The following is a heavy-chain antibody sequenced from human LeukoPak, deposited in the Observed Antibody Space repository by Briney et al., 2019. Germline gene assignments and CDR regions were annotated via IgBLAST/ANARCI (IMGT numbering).Heavy chain of an antibody. J-gene: IGHJ3*02. CDR3: ARDVLAAGATGTFDI. Sequence: GGSLRLSCAPSGFAFSRHGMHWVRQAPGKGLEWVANIKQDGSEKYYVDSVKGRFTISRDNAKTSLYPQMNSLRAEDTAVYYCARDVLAAGATGTFDIWGQGTMVTVSS. CDR2: IKQDGSEK. CDR1: GFAFSRHG. V-gene: IGHV3-7*03. D-gene: IGHD1-14*01.